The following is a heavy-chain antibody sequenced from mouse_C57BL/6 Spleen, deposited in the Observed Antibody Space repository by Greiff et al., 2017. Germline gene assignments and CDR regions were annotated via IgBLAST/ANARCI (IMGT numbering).Heavy chain of an antibody. CDR2: ISDGGSYT. V-gene: IGHV5-4*03. Sequence: EVKLVESGGGLVKPGGSLKLSCAASGFTFSSYAMSWVRQTPEKRLEWVATISDGGSYTYYPDNVKGRFTISRDNAKNNLYLQMSHLKAEDTAMYYCARGNYGSTRYYFDYWGQGTTLPVSS. D-gene: IGHD1-1*01. CDR3: ARGNYGSTRYYFDY. J-gene: IGHJ2*01. CDR1: GFTFSSYA.